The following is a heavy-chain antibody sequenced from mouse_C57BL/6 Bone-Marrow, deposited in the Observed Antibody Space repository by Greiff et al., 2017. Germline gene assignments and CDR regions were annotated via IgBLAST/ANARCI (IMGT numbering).Heavy chain of an antibody. Sequence: QVQLQQSGAELAKPGASVKMSCKASGYTFTSYWMHWVKQRPGPGLEWIGYINPSTGYTEYNQKFKDKATLTGDKSSSTAYMQLSSLTSEDSAVYYCASYYGSSYFDYWGQGTTLAVSS. J-gene: IGHJ2*01. CDR3: ASYYGSSYFDY. CDR1: GYTFTSYW. D-gene: IGHD1-1*01. V-gene: IGHV1-7*01. CDR2: INPSTGYT.